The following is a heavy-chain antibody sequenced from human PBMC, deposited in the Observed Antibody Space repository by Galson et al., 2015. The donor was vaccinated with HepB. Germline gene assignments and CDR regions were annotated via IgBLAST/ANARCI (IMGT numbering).Heavy chain of an antibody. V-gene: IGHV2-70*11. J-gene: IGHJ4*02. CDR1: GFSLSTSGMC. D-gene: IGHD1-26*01. Sequence: PSLVKPTQTLTLTCTFSGFSLSTSGMCVSWIRQPPGKALEWLARIDWDDDKYYSTSLKTRLTISKDTSKNQVVLTMTNMDPVDTATYYCVRVGVGYAQDDYWGQGTLVTVSS. CDR3: VRVGVGYAQDDY. CDR2: IDWDDDK.